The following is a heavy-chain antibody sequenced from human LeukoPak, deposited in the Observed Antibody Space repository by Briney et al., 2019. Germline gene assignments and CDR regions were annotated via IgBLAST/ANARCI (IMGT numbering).Heavy chain of an antibody. D-gene: IGHD3-3*01. J-gene: IGHJ4*02. Sequence: PRGSLRLSCTAPGFTFSSYGIHWVRQAPGKGLEWVAFIWHDGNKEYYADSVKGRFTISKDNSKDTMYLEMNSLRADDTAVYYCARDQEWLSDYWGQGTLVTVSS. CDR1: GFTFSSYG. V-gene: IGHV3-33*01. CDR3: ARDQEWLSDY. CDR2: IWHDGNKE.